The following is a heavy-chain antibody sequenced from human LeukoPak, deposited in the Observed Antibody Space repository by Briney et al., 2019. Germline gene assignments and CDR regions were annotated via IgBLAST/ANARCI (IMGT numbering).Heavy chain of an antibody. CDR2: IYYSGST. D-gene: IGHD5-12*01. CDR3: ARADIVANLYFDY. V-gene: IGHV4-39*07. CDR1: GGSISSSSYY. J-gene: IGHJ4*02. Sequence: SETLSLTCTVSGGSISSSSYYWGWIRQPPGKGLEWIGSIYYSGSTYYNPSLKSRVTISVDTSKNQFSLKVSSVTAADTAVYYCARADIVANLYFDYWGQGTLVTVSS.